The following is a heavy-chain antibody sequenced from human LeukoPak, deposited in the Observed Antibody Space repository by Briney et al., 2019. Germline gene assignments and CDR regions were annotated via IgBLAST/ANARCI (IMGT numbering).Heavy chain of an antibody. Sequence: ASVRVSCKASGYTFTSYAMNWVRQAPGQGLEWMGWINTNTGNPTYAQGFTGRFVFSLDTSVSTAYLQISSLKAEDTAVYYCARDLWWVSGWYGGGDYWGQGTLVTVSS. CDR3: ARDLWWVSGWYGGGDY. D-gene: IGHD6-19*01. CDR1: GYTFTSYA. V-gene: IGHV7-4-1*02. CDR2: INTNTGNP. J-gene: IGHJ4*02.